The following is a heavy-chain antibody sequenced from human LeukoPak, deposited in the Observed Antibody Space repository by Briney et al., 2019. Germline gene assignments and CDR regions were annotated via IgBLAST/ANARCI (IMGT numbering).Heavy chain of an antibody. CDR1: GYTFTGYY. V-gene: IGHV1-2*02. CDR3: ARARIVVVTAILGY. D-gene: IGHD2-21*02. CDR2: INPNSGGT. Sequence: GASVKVFCKASGYTFTGYYMHWVRQAPGQGLEWMGWINPNSGGTNYAQKFQGRVTMTRETSISTAYMELSRLRSDDTAVYYCARARIVVVTAILGYWGQGTLVTVSS. J-gene: IGHJ4*02.